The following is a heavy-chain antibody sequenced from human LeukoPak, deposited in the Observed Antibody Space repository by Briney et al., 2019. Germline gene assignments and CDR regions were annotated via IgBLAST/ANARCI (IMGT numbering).Heavy chain of an antibody. J-gene: IGHJ3*02. Sequence: SETLSLTCAVYGGSFSGYYWSWIRQPPGKGLEWIGEINHSGSTNYNPSLKSRVTISVDTSKNQFSLKLSSVTAADTAVYYCATWRGGAFDIWGQGTMVTVSS. V-gene: IGHV4-34*01. CDR1: GGSFSGYY. CDR2: INHSGST. CDR3: ATWRGGAFDI. D-gene: IGHD3-10*01.